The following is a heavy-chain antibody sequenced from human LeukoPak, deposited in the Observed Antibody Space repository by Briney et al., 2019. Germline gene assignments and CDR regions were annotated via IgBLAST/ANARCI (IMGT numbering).Heavy chain of an antibody. J-gene: IGHJ4*02. D-gene: IGHD3-10*01. Sequence: GGSLRLSCAASGFTFRNYVIHWVRQAPGKGLEWVAVTSSDLNVKLYADSVKGRFTISKDNSRSTLYLQMNSLRPEDTAIYYCAREGYYGSGSPPSLYFDYWGQGTLVTVSS. CDR1: GFTFRNYV. V-gene: IGHV3-30-3*01. CDR3: AREGYYGSGSPPSLYFDY. CDR2: TSSDLNVK.